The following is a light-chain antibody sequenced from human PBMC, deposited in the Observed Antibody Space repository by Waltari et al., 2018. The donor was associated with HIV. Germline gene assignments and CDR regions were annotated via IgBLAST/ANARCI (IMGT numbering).Light chain of an antibody. V-gene: IGKV1-9*01. CDR2: AAS. Sequence: DVQLTQSPSFLSVSVGDIVTITCRASQAIGTSLAWYQQKPGKAPNLLISAASTLQSGIPSRFSGDGSGTEFTLTISSLQAEDFATYYCQQLNSYPRTFGQGTKVDFK. CDR3: QQLNSYPRT. CDR1: QAIGTS. J-gene: IGKJ1*01.